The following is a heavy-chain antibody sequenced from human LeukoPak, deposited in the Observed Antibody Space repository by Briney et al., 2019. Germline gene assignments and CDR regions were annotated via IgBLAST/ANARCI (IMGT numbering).Heavy chain of an antibody. CDR1: GFTFSSYE. V-gene: IGHV3-48*03. Sequence: PGGSLRLSCAASGFTFSSYEMNWVRQAPGKGLEWVSYISSSGGTIYYADSVKGRFTISRDNAKNSLNLQMNSLRAEDTAVYYCAREDPENNWFDPWGQGTLVTVSS. CDR2: ISSSGGTI. CDR3: AREDPENNWFDP. D-gene: IGHD1-14*01. J-gene: IGHJ5*02.